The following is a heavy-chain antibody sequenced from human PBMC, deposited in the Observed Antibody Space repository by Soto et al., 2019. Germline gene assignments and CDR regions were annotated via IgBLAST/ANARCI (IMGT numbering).Heavy chain of an antibody. D-gene: IGHD3-9*01. CDR2: INAGNGNT. CDR1: GYTFTSYA. CDR3: ARGKGLRYFDWSPLDAFDI. J-gene: IGHJ3*02. V-gene: IGHV1-3*01. Sequence: ASVKVSCKASGYTFTSYAMHWVRQAPGQRLEWMGWINAGNGNTKYSQKFQGRVTITRDTSASTAYMELSSLRSEDTAVYYCARGKGLRYFDWSPLDAFDIWGQGTMVTVSS.